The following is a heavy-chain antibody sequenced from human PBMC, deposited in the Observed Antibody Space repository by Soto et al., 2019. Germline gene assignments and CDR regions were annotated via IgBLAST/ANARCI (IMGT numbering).Heavy chain of an antibody. V-gene: IGHV4-4*02. D-gene: IGHD6-13*01. CDR1: GGSISTSNW. Sequence: QVQLQESGPGLVKPSGTLSLTCAVSGGSISTSNWWSWVRQPPGKGLEWIGAVYRTGSTNYNPSLESRLTISVDKSKNQFSLKRTSVTAADTAVYYCARARATIAAAAIFDCWGQGTLVTVSS. CDR3: ARARATIAAAAIFDC. J-gene: IGHJ4*02. CDR2: VYRTGST.